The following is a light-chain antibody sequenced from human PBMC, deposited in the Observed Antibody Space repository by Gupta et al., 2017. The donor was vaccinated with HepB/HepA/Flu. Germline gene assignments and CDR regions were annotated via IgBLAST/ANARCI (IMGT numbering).Light chain of an antibody. J-gene: IGKJ4*01. V-gene: IGKV3-11*01. CDR1: QSVSSY. CDR3: QHRSNCPLT. CDR2: DAS. Sequence: EIVLTQSPGTLSLSPGERATLSCRASQSVSSYLAWYQQKPGQAPRLLIYDASNRATGIPARFSGSGSGTEFTLTISSREPEDFAVYYCQHRSNCPLTFGRGTKVEIK.